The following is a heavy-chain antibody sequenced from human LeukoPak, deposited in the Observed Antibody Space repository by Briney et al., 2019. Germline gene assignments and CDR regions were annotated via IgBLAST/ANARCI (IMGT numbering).Heavy chain of an antibody. V-gene: IGHV3-23*01. J-gene: IGHJ4*02. CDR3: AKRGVTGYKEAFDY. Sequence: GGSLRLSCAASGFSFSSYAMSWVRQAPGKGLEWVSAVSGSGGSTYYADSVEGRFTISRDNSKNTLHLQMNSLRAEDTAVYYCAKRGVTGYKEAFDYWGQGTLVTVSS. D-gene: IGHD3-9*01. CDR1: GFSFSSYA. CDR2: VSGSGGST.